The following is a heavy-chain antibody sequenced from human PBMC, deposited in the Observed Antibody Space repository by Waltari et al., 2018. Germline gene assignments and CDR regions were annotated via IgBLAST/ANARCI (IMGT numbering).Heavy chain of an antibody. V-gene: IGHV4-39*01. CDR1: GVSITSDRHY. D-gene: IGHD5-12*01. Sequence: QLQLQESGPGLVKPSETLSLTCSVSGVSITSDRHYWGGIRQPPGQGLEWIATLSYSGATYSSPSLKSRVTISRDTSKNQVSLQLGSVTAADTAVYYCATYIGASLGTAAFDVWGQGTMVTVSS. CDR3: ATYIGASLGTAAFDV. J-gene: IGHJ3*01. CDR2: LSYSGAT.